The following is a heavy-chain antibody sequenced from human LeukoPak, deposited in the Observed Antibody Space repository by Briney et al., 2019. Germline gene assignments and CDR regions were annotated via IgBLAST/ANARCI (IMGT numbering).Heavy chain of an antibody. CDR3: ARDRGIATNWFDP. J-gene: IGHJ5*02. CDR1: GYTFTGYY. D-gene: IGHD6-13*01. V-gene: IGHV1-2*02. Sequence: ASVKVSCKASGYTFTGYYMHWVRQAPGQGLEWMGWINPNSSGTNYAQKFQGRVTMTRDTSISTAYMELSRLRSDDTAVYYCARDRGIATNWFDPWGQGTLVTVSS. CDR2: INPNSSGT.